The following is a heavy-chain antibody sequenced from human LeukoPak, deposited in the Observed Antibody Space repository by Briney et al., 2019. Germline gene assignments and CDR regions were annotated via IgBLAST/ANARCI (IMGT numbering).Heavy chain of an antibody. CDR1: GYTFTSYG. CDR2: ISAYNGNT. J-gene: IGHJ4*02. V-gene: IGHV1-18*01. CDR3: ARRDGSYFDY. Sequence: ASVKVSCKASGYTFTSYGISWVRQAPGQGLEWMGWISAYNGNTNYAQKLQGRVTMTTDTSTSTAYMELRSLKASDTAMYFCARRDGSYFDYWGQGTLVTVSS. D-gene: IGHD5-24*01.